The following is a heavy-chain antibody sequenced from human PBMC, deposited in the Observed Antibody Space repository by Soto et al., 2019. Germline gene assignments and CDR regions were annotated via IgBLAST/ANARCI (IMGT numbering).Heavy chain of an antibody. CDR3: ARVGRGRREPHVEC. J-gene: IGHJ4*02. Sequence: QVQLVQSGAEVKKPGASVKVSCKASGYTFTSYDINWVRQATGQGLEWMGWMNPNSGNTGYAQKFQVRVTMTRNTSIITAYMELIRLRLQDTAVYYCARVGRGRREPHVECWGQVTLVTVSS. D-gene: IGHD1-26*01. CDR2: MNPNSGNT. CDR1: GYTFTSYD. V-gene: IGHV1-8*01.